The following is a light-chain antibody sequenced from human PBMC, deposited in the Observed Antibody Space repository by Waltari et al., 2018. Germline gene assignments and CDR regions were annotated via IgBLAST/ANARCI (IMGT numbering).Light chain of an antibody. Sequence: DIQMSQSPSSLSASVGDRVTITCRASQDISSYLSWFHQKPGKAPKLLIFYETTLATGVPSRFSGTGSGTEFTLTITSLQPEDFATYYCQQGDSFPWTFGQGTKVEIK. CDR1: QDISSY. CDR2: YET. V-gene: IGKV1-9*01. CDR3: QQGDSFPWT. J-gene: IGKJ1*01.